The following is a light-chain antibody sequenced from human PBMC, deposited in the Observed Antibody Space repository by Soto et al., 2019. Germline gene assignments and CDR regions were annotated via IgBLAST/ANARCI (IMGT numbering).Light chain of an antibody. CDR2: LAS. V-gene: IGKV2-28*01. J-gene: IGKJ5*01. CDR1: QSLQHSNGYNY. CDR3: MQGVQMPPIT. Sequence: DIVMTQSPLSLPVTPGEPASISCRSSQSLQHSNGYNYLDWYFQKPGQSPQLLIHLASNRASGVPVRFGGSGSGTDFTLKISSVEAEDVGLYYCMQGVQMPPITFGQGTRLEIK.